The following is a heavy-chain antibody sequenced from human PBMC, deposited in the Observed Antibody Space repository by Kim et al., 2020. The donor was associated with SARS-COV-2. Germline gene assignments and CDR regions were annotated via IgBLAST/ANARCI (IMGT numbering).Heavy chain of an antibody. J-gene: IGHJ5*02. CDR3: ARVPSDYGDPRFDP. CDR2: IYYSGST. Sequence: SETLSLTCTVSGGSISSYYWSWIRQPPGKGLEWIGYIYYSGSTNYNPSLKSRVTISVDTSKNQFSLKLSSVTAADTAVYYCARVPSDYGDPRFDPWGQGTLVTVSS. CDR1: GGSISSYY. D-gene: IGHD4-17*01. V-gene: IGHV4-59*01.